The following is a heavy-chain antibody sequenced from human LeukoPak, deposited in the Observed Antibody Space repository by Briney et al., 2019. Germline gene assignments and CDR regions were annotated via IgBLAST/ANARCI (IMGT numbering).Heavy chain of an antibody. V-gene: IGHV1-18*04. D-gene: IGHD3-9*01. CDR1: GYTFTSYG. J-gene: IGHJ5*02. CDR3: ARVRGILDYDILTGPNWFDP. Sequence: ASVKVSCKASGYTFTSYGVSWVRQTPGQGLEWMGWISAYNGNPNYAQKLQGRVTMTTDTSTSTAYMELRSLRSDDTAVYYCARVRGILDYDILTGPNWFDPWGQGTLVTVSS. CDR2: ISAYNGNP.